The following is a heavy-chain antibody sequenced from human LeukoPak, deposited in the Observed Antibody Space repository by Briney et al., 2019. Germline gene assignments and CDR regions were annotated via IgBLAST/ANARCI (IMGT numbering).Heavy chain of an antibody. CDR1: GGSISTYS. CDR2: IHYRGST. D-gene: IGHD3-10*01. V-gene: IGHV4-59*08. CDR3: ARADITTVWGVIRDNWFDP. Sequence: PSETLSLTCTVSGGSISTYSWTWIRQPPGKGLEWIGYIHYRGSTNYNPSLKSRVTISVDTSKNQFSLKLTSVTAADTAVYYCARADITTVWGVIRDNWFDPWGQGTLVTVSS. J-gene: IGHJ5*02.